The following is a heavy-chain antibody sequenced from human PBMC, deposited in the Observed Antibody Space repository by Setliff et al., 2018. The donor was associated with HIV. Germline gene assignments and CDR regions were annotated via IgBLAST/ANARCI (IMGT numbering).Heavy chain of an antibody. V-gene: IGHV4-34*01. CDR3: ARFEVTTVTTRDY. J-gene: IGHJ4*02. D-gene: IGHD4-17*01. CDR2: IHHTGYI. Sequence: PSETLSLTCAVYGGSSNDYYWNWIRHPPGKGLEWIGEIHHTGYINYHPSFKSRVTISLDTSRNQFSLKRRSVTAADTAVYYCARFEVTTVTTRDYWGQGTLVTVSS. CDR1: GGSSNDYY.